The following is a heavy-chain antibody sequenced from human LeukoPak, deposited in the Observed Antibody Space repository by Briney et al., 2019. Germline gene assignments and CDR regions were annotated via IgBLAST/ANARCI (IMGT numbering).Heavy chain of an antibody. D-gene: IGHD3-16*01. J-gene: IGHJ4*02. CDR3: VRARAGGLDY. Sequence: ERSLRLSCAASGFTFRHYALHWVRQAPGRGLEWVAVLSFDGAHKYYAESVKGRFTISKDNSNNTLFLQMDSLRLEDTALYYCVRARAGGLDYWGQGTLVTVSS. CDR1: GFTFRHYA. V-gene: IGHV3-30*04. CDR2: LSFDGAHK.